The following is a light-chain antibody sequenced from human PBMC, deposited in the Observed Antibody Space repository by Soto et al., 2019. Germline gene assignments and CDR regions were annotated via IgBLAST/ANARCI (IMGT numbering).Light chain of an antibody. Sequence: EIVLTQSPGTLSLSPGERATLSCRASQSVSSSYLAWYQQKPGQAPRLLIYGASSRATSIPDRFSGSGSGTDFALTISRMDPEEFAVYYCQQYGSSRLTFGGGTKVEIK. V-gene: IGKV3-20*01. CDR1: QSVSSSY. J-gene: IGKJ4*01. CDR2: GAS. CDR3: QQYGSSRLT.